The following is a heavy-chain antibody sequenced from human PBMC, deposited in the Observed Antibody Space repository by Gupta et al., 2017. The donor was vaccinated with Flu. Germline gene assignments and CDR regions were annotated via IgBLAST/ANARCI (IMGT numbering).Heavy chain of an antibody. D-gene: IGHD3-10*01. J-gene: IGHJ4*02. CDR3: ARSFGAMVRGVISPFDY. Sequence: DVQLVESGGGLVKPGGSQRLSCTASASIFSGLSMNWVRQSPGRGLEWVSSIDASSSYIYYTDSLKGRLTVSRQNAKNSLYLQMNSLRAEDTAVYYCARSFGAMVRGVISPFDYWGQGTQVTVSS. CDR1: ASIFSGLS. V-gene: IGHV3-21*02. CDR2: IDASSSYI.